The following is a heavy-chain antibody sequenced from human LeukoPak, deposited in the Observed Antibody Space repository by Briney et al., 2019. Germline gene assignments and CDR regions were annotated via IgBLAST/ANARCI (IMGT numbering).Heavy chain of an antibody. J-gene: IGHJ4*02. CDR1: GFIFSSYS. V-gene: IGHV3-21*01. D-gene: IGHD4-23*01. CDR3: ARDQTVGYFDY. CDR2: ISSSSSYI. Sequence: GGSLRLSCAASGFIFSSYSMNWVRQAPGKGLEWVSSISSSSSYIYYADSVKGRFTISRDNAKNSLYLQMNSLRAEDTAVYYCARDQTVGYFDYWGQGTLVTVSS.